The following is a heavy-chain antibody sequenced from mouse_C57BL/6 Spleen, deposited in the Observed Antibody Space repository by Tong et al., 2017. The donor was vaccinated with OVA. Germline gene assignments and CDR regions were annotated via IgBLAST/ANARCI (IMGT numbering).Heavy chain of an antibody. CDR1: GFSLTSYG. CDR2: IWSGGST. Sequence: VQLKESGPGLVAPSQSLSITCTVSGFSLTSYGVHWVRQPPGKGLEWLGVIWSGGSTDYNAAFISRLSISKDNSKSQVFLKLNSLQTDDTATYYCAAYDGYAMDYWGQGTSVTVSS. V-gene: IGHV2-6*03. J-gene: IGHJ4*01. CDR3: AAYDGYAMDY. D-gene: IGHD2-3*01.